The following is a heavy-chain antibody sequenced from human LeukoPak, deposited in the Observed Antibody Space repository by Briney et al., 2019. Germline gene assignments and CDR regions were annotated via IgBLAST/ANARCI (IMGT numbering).Heavy chain of an antibody. Sequence: SETLSLTCAVYGGSFSGYYWGWIRQPPGKGLEWIGSIYYSGSTYYNPSLKSRVTISVDTSKNQFSLKLSSVTAADTAVYYCARDGPATPRYSSGYSYPLHEPQPAFDIWGQGTMVTVSS. CDR3: ARDGPATPRYSSGYSYPLHEPQPAFDI. CDR1: GGSFSGYY. J-gene: IGHJ3*02. D-gene: IGHD3-22*01. V-gene: IGHV4-34*01. CDR2: IYYSGST.